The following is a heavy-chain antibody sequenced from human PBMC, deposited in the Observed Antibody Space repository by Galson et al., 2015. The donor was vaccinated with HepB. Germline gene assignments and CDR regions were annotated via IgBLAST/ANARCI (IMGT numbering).Heavy chain of an antibody. D-gene: IGHD2-2*01. J-gene: IGHJ6*02. V-gene: IGHV3-11*05. CDR2: ISSRSTDT. CDR3: ARDSRDRGIVVVPGGTVASYYNGMDV. Sequence: SLRLSCAASGFSFSNYYMSWIRQAPGKGLEWISYISSRSTDTNYADSVKGRFTISRDNAKNSLYLQINSLRAEDTAVYYCARDSRDRGIVVVPGGTVASYYNGMDVWGQGTTVTVSS. CDR1: GFSFSNYY.